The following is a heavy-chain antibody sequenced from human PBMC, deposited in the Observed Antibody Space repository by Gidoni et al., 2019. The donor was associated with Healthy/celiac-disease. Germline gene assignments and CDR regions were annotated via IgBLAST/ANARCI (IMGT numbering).Heavy chain of an antibody. D-gene: IGHD6-13*01. CDR3: ARDYSSSWYDY. CDR1: GFTVSSNY. V-gene: IGHV3-53*01. Sequence: EVQLVESGGGLIQPGGSLRLSCAASGFTVSSNYMSWVRQAPGKGLEWVSVIYSGGSTYDADSVKGRFTISRDNSKNTLYLQMNSLRAEDTAVYYCARDYSSSWYDYWGQGTLVTVSS. CDR2: IYSGGST. J-gene: IGHJ4*02.